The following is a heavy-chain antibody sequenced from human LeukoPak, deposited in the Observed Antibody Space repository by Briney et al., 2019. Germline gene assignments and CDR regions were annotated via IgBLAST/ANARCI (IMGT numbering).Heavy chain of an antibody. CDR1: CGSITSSSYY. D-gene: IGHD5/OR15-5a*01. Sequence: PSATLSLTCTVPCGSITSSSYYWSRIRHPPGTKVEWIGSIYYSGGTYYNPALKSRVTISVDTSKNQSSLELSSVPAPDTAVYYCAVNSTKYTFDIWGQGTMVTVSS. J-gene: IGHJ3*02. V-gene: IGHV4-39*01. CDR2: IYYSGGT. CDR3: AVNSTKYTFDI.